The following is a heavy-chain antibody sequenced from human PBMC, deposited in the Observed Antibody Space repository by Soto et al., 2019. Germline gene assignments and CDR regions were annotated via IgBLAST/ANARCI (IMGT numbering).Heavy chain of an antibody. Sequence: SETLSLTCAVYGGSFSGYYWSWIRQPPGKGLEWIGENNHSGSTNYNPSLKSRVTISVDTSKNQFSLKLSSVTAADTAVYYCARGSRGWYGIPYNWFDPWGQGTLVTVSS. CDR2: NNHSGST. CDR3: ARGSRGWYGIPYNWFDP. CDR1: GGSFSGYY. D-gene: IGHD6-19*01. J-gene: IGHJ5*02. V-gene: IGHV4-34*01.